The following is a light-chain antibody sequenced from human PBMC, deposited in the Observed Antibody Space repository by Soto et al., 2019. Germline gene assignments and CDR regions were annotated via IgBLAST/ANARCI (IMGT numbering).Light chain of an antibody. V-gene: IGKV1-39*01. J-gene: IGKJ1*01. CDR1: LTIGDS. CDR3: QQTYNLPRT. Sequence: DIRMTQSPSSLSASVGDRVTITCRASLTIGDSLSWFQQKVGKPPTLLIYGASALQSGVPARFSGSGSGTDFTLTINNMQREDFATYYCQQTYNLPRTFGQGTMVDIK. CDR2: GAS.